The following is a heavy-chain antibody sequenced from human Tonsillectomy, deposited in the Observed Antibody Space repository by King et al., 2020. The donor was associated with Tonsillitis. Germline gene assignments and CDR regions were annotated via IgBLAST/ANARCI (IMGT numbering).Heavy chain of an antibody. CDR1: GGSIRSYC. D-gene: IGHD1-7*01. V-gene: IGHV4-4*07. CDR3: ARDSLQLELRYYYYYGMDV. Sequence: VQLQESGPGLVKPSETLSLTCTVSGGSIRSYCWSWIRQPAGNGLEWIGRIYTRWTTNYNPSLKIRVSRSIETSKNQFSLNLSSVLAADTAVYYCARDSLQLELRYYYYYGMDVWGQGTTVTVSS. CDR2: IYTRWTT. J-gene: IGHJ6*02.